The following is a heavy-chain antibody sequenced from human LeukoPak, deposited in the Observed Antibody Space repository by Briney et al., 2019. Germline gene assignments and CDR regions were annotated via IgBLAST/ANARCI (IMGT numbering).Heavy chain of an antibody. CDR1: GYTFTIYY. J-gene: IGHJ5*02. CDR3: AKDLRWDHPGFDP. CDR2: INPGGGST. Sequence: ASVRVSCTASGYTFTIYYMHWVRQAPGQGGEWMGIINPGGGSTSYAQKFQDRVTMTRDTSTSTVYMDLSSLRSEDTAVYYCAKDLRWDHPGFDPWGQGTLVIVSS. D-gene: IGHD4-23*01. V-gene: IGHV1-46*01.